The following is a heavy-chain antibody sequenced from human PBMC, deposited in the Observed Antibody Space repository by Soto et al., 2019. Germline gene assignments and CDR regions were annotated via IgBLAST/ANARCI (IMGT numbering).Heavy chain of an antibody. Sequence: SVKVSCKASGFTFTSSAVQWVRQSRGQRLEWIGWIVVGSGNTNYAQKFQERVTITRDMSTSTAYMELSSLRSEDTAVYHCAAESPMIVSPVGAFDIWGQGTMVTVSS. V-gene: IGHV1-58*01. CDR2: IVVGSGNT. D-gene: IGHD3-22*01. CDR1: GFTFTSSA. CDR3: AAESPMIVSPVGAFDI. J-gene: IGHJ3*02.